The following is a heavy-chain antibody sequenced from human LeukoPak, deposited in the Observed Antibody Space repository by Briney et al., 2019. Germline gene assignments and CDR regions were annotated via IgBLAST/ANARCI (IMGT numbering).Heavy chain of an antibody. V-gene: IGHV4-30-4*08. Sequence: SETLSLTCAVYGGSFSGYYWSWIRQPPGKGLEWIGYIYYSGSTYYNPSLKSRVTISVDTSKNQFSLKLSSVTAADTAVYYCARGEVLRFLEWFDAFDIWGQGTMVTVSS. CDR2: IYYSGST. J-gene: IGHJ3*02. CDR3: ARGEVLRFLEWFDAFDI. D-gene: IGHD3-3*01. CDR1: GGSFSGYY.